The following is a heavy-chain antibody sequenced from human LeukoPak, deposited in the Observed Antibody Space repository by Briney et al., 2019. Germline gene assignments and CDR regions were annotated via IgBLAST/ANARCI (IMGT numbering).Heavy chain of an antibody. D-gene: IGHD6-19*01. V-gene: IGHV1-46*01. Sequence: ASVKVSCKASGYTFTSYYMHWVRQAPGQGLEWMGIINPNGGSTSYAQKFQGRATMTRDTSTSTVYMELSSLRSEDTAVYYCASTAVAGTVDYWGQGTLVTVSS. CDR3: ASTAVAGTVDY. J-gene: IGHJ4*02. CDR2: INPNGGST. CDR1: GYTFTSYY.